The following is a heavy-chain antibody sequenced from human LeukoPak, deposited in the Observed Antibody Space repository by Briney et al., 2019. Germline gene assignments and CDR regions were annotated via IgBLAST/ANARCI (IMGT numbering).Heavy chain of an antibody. CDR3: ARRITIFGVAPPGSWFDP. J-gene: IGHJ5*02. CDR2: IYYSGNT. D-gene: IGHD3-3*01. V-gene: IGHV4-59*08. Sequence: PLETLSLTCTVSGGSISSYYWSWIRQPPGKGLEWIGYIYYSGNTNYNPSLKSRVTISVDTSKNQFSLKLSSVTAADTAVYYCARRITIFGVAPPGSWFDPWGQGTLVTVSS. CDR1: GGSISSYY.